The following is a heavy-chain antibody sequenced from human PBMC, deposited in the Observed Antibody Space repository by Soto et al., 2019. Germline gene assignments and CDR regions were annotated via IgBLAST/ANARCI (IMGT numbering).Heavy chain of an antibody. D-gene: IGHD6-13*01. V-gene: IGHV4-34*01. Sequence: QVQLQQWGAGLLKPSETLSLTCAVYGGSFSGYYWSWIRQPPGKGLEWIGEINHSGSTNYNPSLKRRVSNSVDPSRSVFSLKLSSVSAADTSVYYCARSSREPALGYYGMDVWGQGTTVTDSS. J-gene: IGHJ6*02. CDR3: ARSSREPALGYYGMDV. CDR1: GGSFSGYY. CDR2: INHSGST.